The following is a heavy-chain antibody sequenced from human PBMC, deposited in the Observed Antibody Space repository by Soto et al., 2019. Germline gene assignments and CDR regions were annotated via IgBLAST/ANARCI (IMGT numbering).Heavy chain of an antibody. J-gene: IGHJ6*02. CDR1: GFPVSSGSYY. V-gene: IGHV4-61*01. CDR3: AREIMGARYGLDV. Sequence: QVQLQESGPGLVKPSETLSLTCTVSGFPVSSGSYYWSWIRQPPGKGLEWIGYVYYSGYTNYNPSLKSRVTISIDTSDNQFYLKLTSVTAADPAVYYCAREIMGARYGLDVWGQGTTVTVSS. D-gene: IGHD2-8*01. CDR2: VYYSGYT.